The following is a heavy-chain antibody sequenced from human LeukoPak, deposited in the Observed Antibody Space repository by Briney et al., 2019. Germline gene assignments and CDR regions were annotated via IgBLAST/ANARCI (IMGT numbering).Heavy chain of an antibody. D-gene: IGHD3-16*02. V-gene: IGHV3-20*04. CDR3: ARDQMITFGGVIVAFDY. CDR2: INWNGGST. Sequence: PGGSLRLSCAASGFTFDDYGMSWVRQAPGKGLEWVSGINWNGGSTGYADSVKGRFTISRDNAKNSLYLQMNSLRAEDTALYYCARDQMITFGGVIVAFDYWGQGTLVTVSS. CDR1: GFTFDDYG. J-gene: IGHJ4*02.